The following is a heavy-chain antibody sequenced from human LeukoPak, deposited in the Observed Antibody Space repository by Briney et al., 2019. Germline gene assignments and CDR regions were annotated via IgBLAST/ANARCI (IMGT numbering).Heavy chain of an antibody. CDR2: IYHSGST. CDR1: GXSISSGDDS. D-gene: IGHD3-10*01. Sequence: SQTLSLTCVVAGXSISSGDDSWSWIRQPPGKGLEWIGHIYHSGSTHYNPSLNSRVTISVDRSKNQFSLKLSSVTAADTAVYYCARAAGPSSPFDHWGQGTLVTVSS. J-gene: IGHJ4*02. CDR3: ARAAGPSSPFDH. V-gene: IGHV4-30-2*01.